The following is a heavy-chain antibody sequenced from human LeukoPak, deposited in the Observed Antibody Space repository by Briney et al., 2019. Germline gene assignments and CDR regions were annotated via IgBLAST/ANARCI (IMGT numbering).Heavy chain of an antibody. J-gene: IGHJ4*02. CDR2: IYSGGST. CDR3: ARDTYDINGWLRGRGPPDY. D-gene: IGHD5-12*01. V-gene: IGHV3-66*01. CDR1: GFTVSSNY. Sequence: PGGSLRLSCAASGFTVSSNYMSWVRQAPGKGLEWVSVIYSGGSTYYADSVKGRFTISRDNSKNTLYLQMNSLRAEDTAVYYCARDTYDINGWLRGRGPPDYWGQGTLVTVSS.